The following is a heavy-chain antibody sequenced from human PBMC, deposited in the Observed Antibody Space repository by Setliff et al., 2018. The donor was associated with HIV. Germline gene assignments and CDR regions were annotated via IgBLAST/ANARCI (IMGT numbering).Heavy chain of an antibody. Sequence: GASVKVSCKASGGRFSNYGISWVRQAPGQGLEWMGGIIPIFGTTNYAQMFQGRVTMTADESTSTAYMELSSLRSEDTAVYYCVRAVVPTYYDVLTGYVYYMDVWGKGTTVTVSS. CDR3: VRAVVPTYYDVLTGYVYYMDV. CDR1: GGRFSNYG. V-gene: IGHV1-69*13. CDR2: IIPIFGTT. D-gene: IGHD3-9*01. J-gene: IGHJ6*03.